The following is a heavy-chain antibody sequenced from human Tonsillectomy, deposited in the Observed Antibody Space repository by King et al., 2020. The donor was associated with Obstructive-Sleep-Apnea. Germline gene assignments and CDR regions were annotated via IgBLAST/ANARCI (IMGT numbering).Heavy chain of an antibody. CDR2: ISWNSDSI. Sequence: VQLVESGGGLVQPGRSLRLSCAASGFTFDDYAMHWVRQAPGKGLEWVSGISWNSDSIGYADSVKGRFTISRDNAKNSLYLQMNSLRAEDTALYYCVKDETPHVFYYFDYWGQGTLVTVSS. CDR1: GFTFDDYA. V-gene: IGHV3-9*01. D-gene: IGHD2-15*01. J-gene: IGHJ4*02. CDR3: VKDETPHVFYYFDY.